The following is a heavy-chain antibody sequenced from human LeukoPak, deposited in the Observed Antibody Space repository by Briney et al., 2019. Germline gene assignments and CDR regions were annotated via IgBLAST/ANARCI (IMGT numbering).Heavy chain of an antibody. CDR1: GFTFSDYY. V-gene: IGHV3-11*04. CDR2: ISSSGSTI. Sequence: GGSLRLSCAASGFTFSDYYMSWIRQAPGKGLEWVSYISSSGSTIYYADSVKGRFTISRDNAKNSLYLQMNSLRAEDTAVYYCARDKIEGATLFDYWGRGTLVTVSS. CDR3: ARDKIEGATLFDY. J-gene: IGHJ4*02. D-gene: IGHD1-26*01.